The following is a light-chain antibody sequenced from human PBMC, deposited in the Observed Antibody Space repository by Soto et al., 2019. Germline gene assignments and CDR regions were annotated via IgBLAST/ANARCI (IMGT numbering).Light chain of an antibody. J-gene: IGKJ4*01. Sequence: DIQMTHSPSTLSASVGDRVTITCRASQSISSWLAWYQQKPGKAPKVLIYAASTLQSGVPSRVRGSGSGTEFTLTISSLQPEDFETYSCQQLNSYPLTFGGGTKVDIK. CDR1: QSISSW. CDR3: QQLNSYPLT. CDR2: AAS. V-gene: IGKV1-5*01.